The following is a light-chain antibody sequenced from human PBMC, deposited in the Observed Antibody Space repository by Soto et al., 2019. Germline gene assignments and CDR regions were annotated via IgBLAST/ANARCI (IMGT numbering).Light chain of an antibody. J-gene: IGLJ1*01. CDR3: CSYTSATTYV. V-gene: IGLV2-14*03. CDR1: SSDIGAYNY. CDR2: DVS. Sequence: QSVLTQPASVSGSPGQSITISCTGSSSDIGAYNYVSWYQQHRPGEAPKVIIYDVSHRPAGASNRFSGSKSGNTASLTISGPQTEDEADYFCCSYTSATTYVFGTGTKVTVL.